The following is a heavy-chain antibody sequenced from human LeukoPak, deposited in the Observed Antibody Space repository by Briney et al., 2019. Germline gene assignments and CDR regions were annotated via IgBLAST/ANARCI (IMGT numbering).Heavy chain of an antibody. J-gene: IGHJ3*02. V-gene: IGHV4-4*07. Sequence: SETLSLTCTVSGGSISSYYWSWIRQPAGKGLEWIGRIYTSGSTNYDPSLKSRVTMSVDTSKNQFSLKLSSVTAADTAVYYCARDLYSYGPGPFDAFDIWGQGTMVTVSS. CDR1: GGSISSYY. CDR3: ARDLYSYGPGPFDAFDI. D-gene: IGHD5-18*01. CDR2: IYTSGST.